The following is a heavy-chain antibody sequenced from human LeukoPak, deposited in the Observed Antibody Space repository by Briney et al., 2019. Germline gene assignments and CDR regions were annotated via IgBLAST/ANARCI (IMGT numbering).Heavy chain of an antibody. CDR3: ARAGPYCSSTSCYAEIDY. V-gene: IGHV1-69*06. J-gene: IGHJ4*02. Sequence: AASVKVSCKASGGTFSSYAISWVRQAPGQGLEWMGGIIHIFCTANYAQKFQGRVTITADKSTSTAYMELSSLRSEDTAVYYCARAGPYCSSTSCYAEIDYWGQGTLVTVSS. CDR1: GGTFSSYA. CDR2: IIHIFCTA. D-gene: IGHD2-2*01.